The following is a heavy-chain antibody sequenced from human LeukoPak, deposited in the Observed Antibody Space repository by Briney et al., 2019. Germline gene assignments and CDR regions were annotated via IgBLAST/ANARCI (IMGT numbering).Heavy chain of an antibody. V-gene: IGHV3-64*01. CDR2: ISSNGGST. J-gene: IGHJ6*03. CDR3: ARRANYYYYMDV. CDR1: GFTFSSYA. Sequence: GGSLRLSCAASGFTFSSYAMHWVRQAPGKGLEYVSAISSNGGSTYYANSVKGRFTISRDNSKNTLYLQMGSLRAEDMAVYYCARRANYYYYMDVWGKGTTVTVSS.